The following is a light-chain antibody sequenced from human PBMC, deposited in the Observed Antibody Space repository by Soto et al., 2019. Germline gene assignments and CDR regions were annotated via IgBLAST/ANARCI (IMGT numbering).Light chain of an antibody. Sequence: DIQMTQSPSSLSASVGARVTITCRASQSIRNYLNWYQQKPGKAPKLLIYAASSLQSGVPSRFSGSGSGTDFTLTFSSLQPEDFATYYCQQSYSAPYTFGQGTKLEIK. CDR1: QSIRNY. CDR2: AAS. V-gene: IGKV1-39*01. J-gene: IGKJ2*01. CDR3: QQSYSAPYT.